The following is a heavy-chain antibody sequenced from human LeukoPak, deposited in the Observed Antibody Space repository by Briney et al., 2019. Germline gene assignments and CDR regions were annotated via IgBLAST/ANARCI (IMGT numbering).Heavy chain of an antibody. CDR1: GGSFSGYY. Sequence: PSETLSLTCAVYGGSFSGYYWSWIRQPPGKGLEWIGEINHSGSTHYNPSLKSRVTMSVDTSKNQFSLKLSSVTAADTAVYYCARHSYYHDSYTHYYYFDYWGQGTLVTVSS. CDR2: INHSGST. V-gene: IGHV4-34*01. CDR3: ARHSYYHDSYTHYYYFDY. J-gene: IGHJ4*02. D-gene: IGHD3-22*01.